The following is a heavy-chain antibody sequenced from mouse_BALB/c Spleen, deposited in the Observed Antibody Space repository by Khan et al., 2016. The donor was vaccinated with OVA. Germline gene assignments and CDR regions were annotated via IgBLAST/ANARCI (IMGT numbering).Heavy chain of an antibody. CDR3: ARQGLRWDFDY. J-gene: IGHJ2*01. CDR1: GYTFINYW. V-gene: IGHV1-7*01. CDR2: INPSTGYT. D-gene: IGHD1-1*01. Sequence: VQLQQSGAELAKPGASVKMSCKASGYTFINYWILWVKQRPGQGLEWIGYINPSTGYTEYNQNFQDKATLTADKSYSTAYMQLRSLTSEDSSFYYCARQGLRWDFDYWGRGTTLTVSS.